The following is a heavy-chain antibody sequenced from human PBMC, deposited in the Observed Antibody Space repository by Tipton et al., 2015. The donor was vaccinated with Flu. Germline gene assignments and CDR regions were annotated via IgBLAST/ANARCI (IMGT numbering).Heavy chain of an antibody. Sequence: TLSLTCTDSGGSISSGGYYWSWIRQHPGKGLEWIRYIYYSGSTHYNPSLKSRVTISVDTSKNQFSLKLSSVTAADTAVYYCASYSSSYFDYWGQGTLVTVSS. CDR1: GGSISSGGYY. V-gene: IGHV4-31*03. J-gene: IGHJ4*02. D-gene: IGHD6-6*01. CDR3: ASYSSSYFDY. CDR2: IYYSGST.